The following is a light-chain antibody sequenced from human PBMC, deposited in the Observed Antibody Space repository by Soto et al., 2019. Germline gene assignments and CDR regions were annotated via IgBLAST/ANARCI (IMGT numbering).Light chain of an antibody. J-gene: IGKJ1*01. Sequence: DIVLTQSPATLALSPGERAILSCRASQSVITNLAWYQQKPGQAPRLLIYGASSRATGIPDRFSGSGSGTDFTLTISRLEPEDFAVYYCQQYGSSPGTFGQGTKVDI. CDR2: GAS. CDR1: QSVITN. CDR3: QQYGSSPGT. V-gene: IGKV3-20*01.